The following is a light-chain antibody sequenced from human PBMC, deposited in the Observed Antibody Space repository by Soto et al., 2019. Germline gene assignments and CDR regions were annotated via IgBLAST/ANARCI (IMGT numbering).Light chain of an antibody. V-gene: IGKV3-15*01. Sequence: EIVMTQSPATLSVSPGERATLSCRASQSVSSNLAWYQQQPGQAPRLLIYGASPRATGIPARFSGSGSGTEFTLTISSLQSEDFAVYYCQQYNNWPPLTFGGGTKVEIK. CDR3: QQYNNWPPLT. CDR2: GAS. CDR1: QSVSSN. J-gene: IGKJ4*01.